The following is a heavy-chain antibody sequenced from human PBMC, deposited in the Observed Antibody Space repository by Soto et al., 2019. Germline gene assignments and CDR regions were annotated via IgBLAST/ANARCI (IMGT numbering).Heavy chain of an antibody. CDR3: ARHHGGHYYGSGKWFSWFDP. V-gene: IGHV4-39*01. J-gene: IGHJ5*02. Sequence: QLQLQESGPGLVKPSETLSLTCTVSGGSISSSSYYWGWIRQPPGKGLEWIGSIYYSGSTYYNPSLKSRVTISVDTSKNQFSLKLSSVTAADTAVYYCARHHGGHYYGSGKWFSWFDPWGQGTLVTVSS. CDR1: GGSISSSSYY. D-gene: IGHD3-10*01. CDR2: IYYSGST.